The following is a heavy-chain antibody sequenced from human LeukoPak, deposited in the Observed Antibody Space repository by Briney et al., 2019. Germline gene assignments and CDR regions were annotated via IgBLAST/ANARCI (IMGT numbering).Heavy chain of an antibody. D-gene: IGHD3-10*01. V-gene: IGHV3-30*04. Sequence: PGGSLRLSCAASGFAFSNFAMHWVRQAPGKGLEWVALISYDRNRQFYADSVKGRFTISRDNSKNTLFLQMNSLRAEDTAVYFCASDADWFESIQYYFDNWGQGTLVTVSS. J-gene: IGHJ4*02. CDR3: ASDADWFESIQYYFDN. CDR1: GFAFSNFA. CDR2: ISYDRNRQ.